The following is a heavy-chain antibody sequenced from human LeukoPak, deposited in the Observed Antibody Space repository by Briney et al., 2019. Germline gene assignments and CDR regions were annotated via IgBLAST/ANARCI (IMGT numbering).Heavy chain of an antibody. CDR3: ARRSSGWTPGRYWFDP. V-gene: IGHV3-7*03. CDR2: IKKDGSET. D-gene: IGHD6-19*01. J-gene: IGHJ5*02. CDR1: GFTFSSSW. Sequence: GGSLRLSCAASGFTFSSSWMSWVRQAPGKGLEWVANIKKDGSETYYVDSVKGRFTISRDNAKNSLYLQMNSLRAEDTAIYYCARRSSGWTPGRYWFDPWGQGTLVTVSS.